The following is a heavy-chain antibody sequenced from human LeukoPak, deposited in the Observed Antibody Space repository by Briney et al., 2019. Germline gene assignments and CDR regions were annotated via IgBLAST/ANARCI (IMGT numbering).Heavy chain of an antibody. CDR1: GFSVSTKY. D-gene: IGHD3-10*01. CDR2: IYSSGNI. J-gene: IGHJ4*02. V-gene: IGHV3-66*01. Sequence: PGGSLRLSCAASGFSVSTKYMTWVRQAPGKGLEWVSVIYSSGNIYYADSVKGRFTISRDNSKNTLYLQMNSLRAEDTAVYYCAKGYYGSGGYYFDYWGQGTLVTVSS. CDR3: AKGYYGSGGYYFDY.